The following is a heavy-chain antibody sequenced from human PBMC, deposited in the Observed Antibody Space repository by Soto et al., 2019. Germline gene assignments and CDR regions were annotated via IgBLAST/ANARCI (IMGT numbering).Heavy chain of an antibody. J-gene: IGHJ4*02. CDR2: ISGRGGIT. Sequence: EVQLLESGGGWAQPGGSLRLSCAASGFTFSNFAMSWVRQAPGKGLEWVSGISGRGGITYYADSVKGRFTISRDSSKNTLYLQMNSLRAEDTAVYYCAKDLVTYYYDNGGYYSLDCWGQGTLVTVSS. D-gene: IGHD3-22*01. V-gene: IGHV3-23*01. CDR3: AKDLVTYYYDNGGYYSLDC. CDR1: GFTFSNFA.